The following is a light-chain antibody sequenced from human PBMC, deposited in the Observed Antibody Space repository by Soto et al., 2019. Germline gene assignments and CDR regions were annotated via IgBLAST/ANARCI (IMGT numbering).Light chain of an antibody. Sequence: QSALTQPASVSGSPGQSITISCTGTSSDVGGYNYVSWYQQHPGKAPKLMIYDVSNRPSVVSNRFSGSKSGNSASLTISGLQAEDEADYYCSLYTSSSTLVFGGGTKLTVL. CDR2: DVS. J-gene: IGLJ2*01. V-gene: IGLV2-14*01. CDR3: SLYTSSSTLV. CDR1: SSDVGGYNY.